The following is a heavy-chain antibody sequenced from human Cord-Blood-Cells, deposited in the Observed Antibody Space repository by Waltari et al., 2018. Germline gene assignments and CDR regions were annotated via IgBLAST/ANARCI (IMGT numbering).Heavy chain of an antibody. V-gene: IGHV4-4*02. CDR1: GGPISSSNW. J-gene: IGHJ4*02. CDR3: ARVRGGNSEVVLYYVDY. CDR2: IYHSGSA. Sequence: QVQLQESGPGLVKPSGTLSLTCAVSGGPISSSNWWSWVRQPPGKGLEWIGEIYHSGSANINPSLKSRVTISVDKSKNQFSLKLSAVTAADTAVYYCARVRGGNSEVVLYYVDYWGQGTLVTVSS. D-gene: IGHD2-21*02.